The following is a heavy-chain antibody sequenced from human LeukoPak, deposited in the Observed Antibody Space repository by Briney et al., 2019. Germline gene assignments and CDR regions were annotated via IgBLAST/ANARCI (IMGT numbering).Heavy chain of an antibody. D-gene: IGHD3-3*01. CDR1: GFTFSSYS. CDR2: ISSSSSYI. J-gene: IGHJ4*02. V-gene: IGHV3-21*01. Sequence: GGSLRLSCAASGFTFSSYSMNWVRQAPGKGLEWVSSISSSSSYIYYADSVKGRFTISRDNAKNSLYPQMNSLRAEDTAVYYCARDSEPTYYDFWSGTNFDYWGQGTLVTVSS. CDR3: ARDSEPTYYDFWSGTNFDY.